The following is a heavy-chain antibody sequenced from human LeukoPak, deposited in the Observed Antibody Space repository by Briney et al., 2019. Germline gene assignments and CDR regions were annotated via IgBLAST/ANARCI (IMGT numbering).Heavy chain of an antibody. D-gene: IGHD6-19*01. CDR2: ISWNSGSI. Sequence: SRSLRLSCAASGFTFDDYAMHWVRQAPGKGLEWVSGISWNSGSIGYADSVKGRFTISRDNAKNSLYLQMNSLRAEDTAVYYCAKDLSADSGRIDYWGQGTLVAVSS. CDR3: AKDLSADSGRIDY. J-gene: IGHJ4*02. V-gene: IGHV3-9*01. CDR1: GFTFDDYA.